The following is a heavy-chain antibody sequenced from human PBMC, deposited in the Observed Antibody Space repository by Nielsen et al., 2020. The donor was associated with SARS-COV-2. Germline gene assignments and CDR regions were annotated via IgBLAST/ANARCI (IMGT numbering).Heavy chain of an antibody. D-gene: IGHD5-18*01. CDR3: AKDRRIQLSHSLDV. Sequence: SLKISCAASGFPFDDYAMHWVRQVPGKGLEWVSYITWNSGVIGYAASVKGRFTISRDNAKNSLYLQMNSLRAEDTALYYCAKDRRIQLSHSLDVWGPGTTVTVSS. CDR1: GFPFDDYA. CDR2: ITWNSGVI. V-gene: IGHV3-9*01. J-gene: IGHJ6*02.